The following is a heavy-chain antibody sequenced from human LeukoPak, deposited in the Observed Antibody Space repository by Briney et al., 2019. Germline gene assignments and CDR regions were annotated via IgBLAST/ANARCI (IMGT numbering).Heavy chain of an antibody. J-gene: IGHJ4*02. V-gene: IGHV5-51*01. CDR1: GYSFTSYW. CDR2: IYPGDSDT. CDR3: ARQDVAVAGTTNYFDY. Sequence: GESLQISCKGSGYSFTSYWIGWVRQMPGKGLEWMGIIYPGDSDTRYSPSFQGQVTISADKSISTAYLQWSSLKASDTATYYCARQDVAVAGTTNYFDYWGQGTLVTVSS. D-gene: IGHD6-19*01.